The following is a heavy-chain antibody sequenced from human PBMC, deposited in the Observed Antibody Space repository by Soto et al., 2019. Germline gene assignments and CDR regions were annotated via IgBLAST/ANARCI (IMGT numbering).Heavy chain of an antibody. J-gene: IGHJ4*02. V-gene: IGHV3-15*01. Sequence: DVQLVESGGGLVKPGGSLRLSCAASGFIFSDAWMSWVRQAPGKGLEWVGRIRANTAGGTTDYAAPVKGRFTVSRDDSKKTLYLQMNSLKPEDTAVYYCTADDATQLWSPADHWGQGTLVTVSS. CDR3: TADDATQLWSPADH. CDR1: GFIFSDAW. CDR2: IRANTAGGTT. D-gene: IGHD5-18*01.